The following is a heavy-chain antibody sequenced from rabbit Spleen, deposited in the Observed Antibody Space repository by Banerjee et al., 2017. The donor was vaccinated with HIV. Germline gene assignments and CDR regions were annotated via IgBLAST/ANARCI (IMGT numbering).Heavy chain of an antibody. CDR1: GFSFSSSDY. V-gene: IGHV1S40*01. CDR3: ARDPYATSNSYPLYYNL. CDR2: IVGSSSGFT. J-gene: IGHJ4*01. D-gene: IGHD1-1*01. Sequence: QSLEESGGDLVKPGASLTLTCTASGFSFSSSDYMCWVRQAPGKGLEWISCIVGSSSGFTYSATWAKGRFTCSKTSSTTVTLQMTSLTVADTATYFCARDPYATSNSYPLYYNLWGPGTLVTVS.